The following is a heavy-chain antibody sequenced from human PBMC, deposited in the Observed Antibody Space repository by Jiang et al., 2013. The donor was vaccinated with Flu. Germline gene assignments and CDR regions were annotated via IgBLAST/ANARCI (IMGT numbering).Heavy chain of an antibody. D-gene: IGHD1-26*01. CDR2: IGTAGDT. CDR1: GFTFSSYD. CDR3: ARAVGATRRFDY. V-gene: IGHV3-13*01. Sequence: LESGGGLVQPGGSLRLSCAASGFTFSSYDMHWVRQATGKGLEWVSAIGTAGDTYYPGSVKGRFTISXENAKNSLYLQMNSLRAEDTAVYYCARAVGATRRFDYWGQGTLVTVSS. J-gene: IGHJ4*02.